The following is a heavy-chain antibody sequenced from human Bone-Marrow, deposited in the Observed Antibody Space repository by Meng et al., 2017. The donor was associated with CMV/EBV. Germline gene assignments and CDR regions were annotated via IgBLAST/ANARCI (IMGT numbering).Heavy chain of an antibody. CDR3: ARDKVVGPTLFDY. Sequence: GGSLRLSCGASGFSFSRYRMSWVRQAPGKGPEWVANIRQDAGEIYYVDSVKGRFTISRDNAKNSLYLQMNSLRPEDTAVYYGARDKVVGPTLFDYWGQGTLVTVSS. CDR1: GFSFSRYR. D-gene: IGHD2-21*01. CDR2: IRQDAGEI. V-gene: IGHV3-7*01. J-gene: IGHJ4*02.